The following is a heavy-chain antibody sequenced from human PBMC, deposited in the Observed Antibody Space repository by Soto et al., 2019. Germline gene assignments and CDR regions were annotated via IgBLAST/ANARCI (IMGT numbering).Heavy chain of an antibody. CDR1: GFTFSSYV. CDR2: IRGSGGDT. CDR3: ARGPRAPPPHDYGMDV. J-gene: IGHJ6*02. V-gene: IGHV3-23*01. Sequence: EVQLLESGGGLVQPGGSLRISCAASGFTFSSYVMNWVRQAPGKGLEWVSGIRGSGGDTFYADSVKGRFTISRDNSKNPLYLQRNSLRAEDTAVYYCARGPRAPPPHDYGMDVWGQGTTVTVSS.